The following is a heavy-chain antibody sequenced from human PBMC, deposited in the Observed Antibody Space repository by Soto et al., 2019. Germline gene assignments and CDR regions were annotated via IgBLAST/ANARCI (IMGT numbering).Heavy chain of an antibody. CDR3: ARSLSASAGWFDP. CDR1: GDYISSGDYY. CDR2: IYKSGTT. V-gene: IGHV4-30-4*01. Sequence: QVHLEESGPGLVKPSQTLTLTCTVSGDYISSGDYYWTWIRQSPGKGLEWLAYIYKSGTTYYNPSLRSRLFITIDMSSTHYSLQVTSVTAADTAFYDCARSLSASAGWFDPGGQGTLVTVSA. D-gene: IGHD1-26*01. J-gene: IGHJ5*02.